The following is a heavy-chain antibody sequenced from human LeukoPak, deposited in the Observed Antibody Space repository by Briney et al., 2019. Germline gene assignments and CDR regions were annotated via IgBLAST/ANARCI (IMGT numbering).Heavy chain of an antibody. CDR3: AREMVAAAGAFDI. CDR2: IYYSGST. J-gene: IGHJ3*02. D-gene: IGHD6-13*01. Sequence: PSETLSLTCTVSGGSISSGDYYWSWIRQPPGKGLEWIGYIYYSGSTYYNPSLKSRVTISVDTSKNQFSLKLSSVTAADTAVYYCAREMVAAAGAFDIWGQGTMVTVSS. V-gene: IGHV4-30-4*02. CDR1: GGSISSGDYY.